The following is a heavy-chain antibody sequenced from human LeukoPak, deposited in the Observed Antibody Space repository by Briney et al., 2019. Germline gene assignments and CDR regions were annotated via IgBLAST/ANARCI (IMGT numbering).Heavy chain of an antibody. J-gene: IGHJ4*02. CDR2: ISSSGSTI. V-gene: IGHV3-48*03. D-gene: IGHD6-13*01. CDR1: GFTFSSYE. Sequence: GGSLRLSCAASGFTFSSYELNWVRQAPGKGLEWVSYISSSGSTIYYADSVKGRFTISRDNAKNSLYLQMNSLRAEDTAVYYCARGERIAAAGHFEYWGQGTLVTVSS. CDR3: ARGERIAAAGHFEY.